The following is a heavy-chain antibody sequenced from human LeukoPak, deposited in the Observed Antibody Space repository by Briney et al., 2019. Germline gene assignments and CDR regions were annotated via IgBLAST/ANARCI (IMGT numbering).Heavy chain of an antibody. J-gene: IGHJ5*02. CDR1: GGTFSSYA. Sequence: SVKVSCKASGGTFSSYAISWLGPAPGRGLAGMGGIIPIFCTANYAQKFQGRVTITADESTSTAYMELSSLRSEDTAVYYCARDWWKVTSLAVAGSNWFDPWGQGTLVTVSS. V-gene: IGHV1-69*13. CDR3: ARDWWKVTSLAVAGSNWFDP. CDR2: IIPIFCTA. D-gene: IGHD6-19*01.